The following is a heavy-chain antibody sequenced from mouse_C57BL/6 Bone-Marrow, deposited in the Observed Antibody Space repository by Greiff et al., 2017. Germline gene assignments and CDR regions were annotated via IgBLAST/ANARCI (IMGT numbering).Heavy chain of an antibody. CDR1: GYAFSSSW. V-gene: IGHV1-82*01. CDR2: IYPGDGDT. J-gene: IGHJ4*01. D-gene: IGHD1-1*01. Sequence: VQLQQSGPELVKPGASVKISCKASGYAFSSSWMNWVKQRPGKGLEWIGRIYPGDGDTNYNEKFKGKATLTADKSSSTAYMQLSSLTSEDSAVYFCARERGLLREDYWGQGTSVTVSS. CDR3: ARERGLLREDY.